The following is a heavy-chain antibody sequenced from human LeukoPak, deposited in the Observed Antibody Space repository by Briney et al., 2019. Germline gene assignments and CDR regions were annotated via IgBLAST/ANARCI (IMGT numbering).Heavy chain of an antibody. V-gene: IGHV3-9*01. CDR3: AKDFQYYDSSGYLDY. CDR2: ISWNSGSI. CDR1: GFNFDDYA. Sequence: PGGSLRLSCAASGFNFDDYAMHWVRQAPGKGLEWVSGISWNSGSIGYADSVKGRFTISRDNAKNSLYLQMNSLRADDTALYYCAKDFQYYDSSGYLDYWGQRTLVTVSS. J-gene: IGHJ4*02. D-gene: IGHD3-22*01.